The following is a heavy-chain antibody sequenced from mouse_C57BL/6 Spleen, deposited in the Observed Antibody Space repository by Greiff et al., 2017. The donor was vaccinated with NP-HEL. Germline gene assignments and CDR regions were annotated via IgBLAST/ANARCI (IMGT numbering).Heavy chain of an antibody. D-gene: IGHD2-2*01. V-gene: IGHV1-22*01. Sequence: VQLKQSGPELVKPGASVKMSCKASGYTFTDYNMHWVKQSHGKSLEWIGYINPNNGGTSYNQKFKGKATLTVNKSSSTAYMELRSLTSEDSAVYYCARYMVTTGFAYWGQGTLVTVSA. J-gene: IGHJ3*01. CDR2: INPNNGGT. CDR3: ARYMVTTGFAY. CDR1: GYTFTDYN.